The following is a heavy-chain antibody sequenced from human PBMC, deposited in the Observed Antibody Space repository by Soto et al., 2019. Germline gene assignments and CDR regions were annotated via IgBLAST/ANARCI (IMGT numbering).Heavy chain of an antibody. V-gene: IGHV1-46*01. Sequence: ASVKVSCKASGYTFTSYYMHWVRQAPGQGLEWMGIINPSGGSTSYAQKFQGRVTMTRDTSTSTVYMELSSLRSEDTAVYYCARDYQSGYGYYYYYYGMDVWGQGTTVTVSS. CDR3: ARDYQSGYGYYYYYYGMDV. J-gene: IGHJ6*02. CDR2: INPSGGST. CDR1: GYTFTSYY. D-gene: IGHD3-3*01.